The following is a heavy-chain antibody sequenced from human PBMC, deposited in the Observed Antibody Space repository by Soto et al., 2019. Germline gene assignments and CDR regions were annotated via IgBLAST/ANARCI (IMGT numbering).Heavy chain of an antibody. CDR2: ISYDGSNK. D-gene: IGHD2-15*01. J-gene: IGHJ6*02. V-gene: IGHV3-30*18. CDR3: AKGIGYCSGGSCYLDYYYYGMDV. CDR1: GFTFSSYC. Sequence: GGSLRLSCAASGFTFSSYCMHWVRQAPGKGLEWVAVISYDGSNKYYADSVKGRFTISRDNSKNTLYLQMNSLRAEDTAVYYCAKGIGYCSGGSCYLDYYYYGMDVWGQGTTVTVSS.